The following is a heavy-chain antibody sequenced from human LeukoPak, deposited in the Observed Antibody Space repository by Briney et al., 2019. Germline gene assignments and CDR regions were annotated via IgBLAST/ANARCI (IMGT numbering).Heavy chain of an antibody. CDR2: ISGSGGST. CDR3: ARGPPYDFWSGYYTGPLLC. D-gene: IGHD3-3*01. J-gene: IGHJ4*02. CDR1: RFTFSTYA. Sequence: GGSLRLSCAASRFTFSTYAMSWVRQAAGKGLEWVSSISGSGGSTYHADSVKGRFTIYRDNSKKTLYLQMNSLRAEVTAVYYCARGPPYDFWSGYYTGPLLCWGQGTLVTVSS. V-gene: IGHV3-23*01.